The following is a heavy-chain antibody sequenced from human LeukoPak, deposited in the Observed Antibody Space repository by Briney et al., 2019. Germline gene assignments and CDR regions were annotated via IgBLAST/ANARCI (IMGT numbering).Heavy chain of an antibody. J-gene: IGHJ4*02. Sequence: PGGSLRLSCAASGFTVSSNYMSWVRQAPGKGLEWVSVIYSGGSTYYADSVEGRFTISRDNSKNTLYLQMNSLRAEDTAVYYCAREGPVSGFDYWGQGTLVTVSS. CDR1: GFTVSSNY. CDR2: IYSGGST. V-gene: IGHV3-53*01. CDR3: AREGPVSGFDY.